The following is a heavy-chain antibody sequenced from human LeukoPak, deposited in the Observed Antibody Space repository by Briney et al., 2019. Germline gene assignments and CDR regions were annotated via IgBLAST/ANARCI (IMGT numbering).Heavy chain of an antibody. CDR3: ARDLGDTGDY. CDR2: INPNSGGT. V-gene: IGHV1-2*02. Sequence: ASVKVSCKVSGYTLTELSMHWVRQAPGKGLEWMGWINPNSGGTNYAQKFQGRVTMTRDTSISTAYMELSRLRSDDTAVYYCARDLGDTGDYWGQGTLVTVSS. D-gene: IGHD3-16*01. CDR1: GYTLTELS. J-gene: IGHJ4*02.